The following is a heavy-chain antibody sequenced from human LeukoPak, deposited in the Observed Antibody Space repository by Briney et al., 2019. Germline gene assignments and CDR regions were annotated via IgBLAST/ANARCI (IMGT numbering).Heavy chain of an antibody. CDR1: GGSFSGYY. V-gene: IGHV4-34*01. D-gene: IGHD3-22*01. CDR2: INHSGGT. J-gene: IGHJ5*02. Sequence: SETLSLTCAVYGGSFSGYYWSWIRQPPGKGLEWIGEINHSGGTNYNPSLKSRVTISVDTSKNQFSLKLSSVTAADTAVYYCAGGQRVVVTRFDPWGQGTLVTVSS. CDR3: AGGQRVVVTRFDP.